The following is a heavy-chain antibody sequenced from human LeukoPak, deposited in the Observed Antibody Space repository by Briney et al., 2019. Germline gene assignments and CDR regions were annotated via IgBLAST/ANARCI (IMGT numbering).Heavy chain of an antibody. CDR2: ISWNSGSI. CDR1: GFTFDDYA. CDR3: AKGNTAMINDAFDI. V-gene: IGHV3-9*03. J-gene: IGHJ3*02. D-gene: IGHD5-18*01. Sequence: GGSLRLSCAASGFTFDDYAMHWVRQAPGKGLEWVSGISWNSGSIGYADSVKGRFTISRDNAKNSLYLQMNSLRAEDMALYYCAKGNTAMINDAFDIWGQGTMVTVSS.